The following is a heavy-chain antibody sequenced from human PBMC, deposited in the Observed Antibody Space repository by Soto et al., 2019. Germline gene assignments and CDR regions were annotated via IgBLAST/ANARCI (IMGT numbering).Heavy chain of an antibody. Sequence: SETLSLTCAVYGGSFSGYYWSWIRQPPGKGLEWIGEINHSGSTNYNPSLKSRVTISVDTSKNQFSLKLSSVTAADTAVYYCASISESGRHFDYWGQGTLVTVSS. CDR3: ASISESGRHFDY. D-gene: IGHD3-3*01. CDR2: INHSGST. CDR1: GGSFSGYY. V-gene: IGHV4-34*01. J-gene: IGHJ4*02.